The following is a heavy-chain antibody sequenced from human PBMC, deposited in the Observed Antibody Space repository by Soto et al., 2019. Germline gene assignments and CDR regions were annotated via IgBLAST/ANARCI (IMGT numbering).Heavy chain of an antibody. D-gene: IGHD3-16*01. V-gene: IGHV3-23*01. CDR3: AKDRTAGDFNYYYMDV. J-gene: IGHJ6*03. Sequence: EVQLLESGGGLVQPGGSLRLSCAASGFTFSSNAMNWVRQAPGQGLEWVSAFSGTADSTYYSNSVRGRFTISRDNSKNTLYLQMTSLRAEDTAVYYCAKDRTAGDFNYYYMDVWGKGTTVTVSS. CDR2: FSGTADST. CDR1: GFTFSSNA.